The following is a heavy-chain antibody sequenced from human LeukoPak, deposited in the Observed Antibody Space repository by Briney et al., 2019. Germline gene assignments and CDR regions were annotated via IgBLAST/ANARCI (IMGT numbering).Heavy chain of an antibody. Sequence: SETLSLTCTVSGGSISSYYWSWIRQPPGKGLEWIGYIYYSGSTNYNPSLKSRVTISVDTSKDQFSLKLSSVTAADTAVYYCARHLTGTDVWFDPWGQGTLVTVSS. CDR2: IYYSGST. D-gene: IGHD1-1*01. CDR1: GGSISSYY. V-gene: IGHV4-59*08. CDR3: ARHLTGTDVWFDP. J-gene: IGHJ5*02.